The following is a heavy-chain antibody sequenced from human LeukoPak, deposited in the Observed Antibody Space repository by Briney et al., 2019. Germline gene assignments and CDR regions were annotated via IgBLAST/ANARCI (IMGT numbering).Heavy chain of an antibody. CDR3: ARDNRYYYDSSGYLGSRAFDI. V-gene: IGHV4-4*07. D-gene: IGHD3-22*01. CDR1: GSSMNDYY. Sequence: SETLSLTCTVSGSSMNDYYWSWIRQPAGKGLEWIGRIYSSETTNYNPSLKSRVTISVDTSKNQFSLKLSSVTAADTAVYYCARDNRYYYDSSGYLGSRAFDIWGQGTMVTVSS. CDR2: IYSSETT. J-gene: IGHJ3*02.